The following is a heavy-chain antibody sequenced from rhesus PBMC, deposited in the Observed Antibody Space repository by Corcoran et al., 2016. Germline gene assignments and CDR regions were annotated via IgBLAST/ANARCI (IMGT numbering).Heavy chain of an antibody. CDR3: ARVAAADPDY. CDR1: GGSISSGYYY. D-gene: IGHD6-25*01. Sequence: QVQLQESGPGLGKPSETLSLTCAVPGGSISSGYYYWGWIRQPPGKGLEWDGYITYSGSTSYNPSLKSRVTISRDTSKNQFSLKLSSVTAADTAVYYCARVAAADPDYWGQGVLVTVSS. J-gene: IGHJ4*01. CDR2: ITYSGST. V-gene: IGHV4-122*02.